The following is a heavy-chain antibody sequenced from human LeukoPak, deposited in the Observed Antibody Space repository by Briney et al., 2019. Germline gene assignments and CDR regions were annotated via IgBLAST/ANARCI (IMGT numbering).Heavy chain of an antibody. J-gene: IGHJ4*02. CDR2: IRYDGSNK. V-gene: IGHV3-30*02. Sequence: GGSLRLSCAASGFTFSSYGMHWVRQAPGKGLEWVAFIRYDGSNKYYADSVKGRFTIPRDNSKNTLYLQMNSLRAEDTAVYYCAKGDYYGSGTIDYWGQGTLVTISS. D-gene: IGHD3-10*01. CDR3: AKGDYYGSGTIDY. CDR1: GFTFSSYG.